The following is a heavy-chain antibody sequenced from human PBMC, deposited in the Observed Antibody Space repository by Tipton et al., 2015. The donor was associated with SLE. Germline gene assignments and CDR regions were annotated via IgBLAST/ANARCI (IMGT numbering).Heavy chain of an antibody. CDR1: GSSITAYY. V-gene: IGHV4-59*01. CDR2: VYYSGTT. CDR3: ARDAGMDV. J-gene: IGHJ6*02. Sequence: TLSLTCTVSGSSITAYYWTWIRQPPGKGLEWIGYVYYSGTTNYNPSLKSRVTISVDTSKNQFSLKLSSVTAADTAMYYCARDAGMDVWGQGITVTVSS.